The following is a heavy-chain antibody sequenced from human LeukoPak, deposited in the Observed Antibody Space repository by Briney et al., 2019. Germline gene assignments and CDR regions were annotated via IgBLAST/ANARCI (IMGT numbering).Heavy chain of an antibody. CDR1: GGSFSGYY. CDR2: INHSGST. V-gene: IGHV4-34*01. J-gene: IGHJ4*02. CDR3: AKGDGYGIE. Sequence: PSETLSLTCAVYGGSFSGYYWSWIRQPPGKGLEWIGEINHSGSTNYNPSLKSRVTISVDTSKNQFSLKLSSVTAADTAVYYCAKGDGYGIEWGQGTLVTVSS. D-gene: IGHD5-24*01.